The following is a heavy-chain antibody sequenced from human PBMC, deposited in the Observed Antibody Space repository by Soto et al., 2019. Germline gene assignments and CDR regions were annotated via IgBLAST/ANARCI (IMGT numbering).Heavy chain of an antibody. J-gene: IGHJ4*02. Sequence: EVQLVESGGGLVQPGGSLRLSCGASGFTFYTYWMNWVRQAPGMGLEWVANIKSDGSEKYYVDSVKGRFTISRDNTKNSLYLQLNSRRVEDTAMYHCRTEHGGWWGPGNLVTVSS. CDR1: GFTFYTYW. CDR2: IKSDGSEK. D-gene: IGHD6-19*01. CDR3: RTEHGGW. V-gene: IGHV3-7*01.